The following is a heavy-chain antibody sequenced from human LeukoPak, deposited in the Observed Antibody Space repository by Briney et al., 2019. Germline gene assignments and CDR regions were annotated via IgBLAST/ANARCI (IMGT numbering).Heavy chain of an antibody. Sequence: ASVKVSCKASGYTFSNFGISWVRQAPGQGLEWMGWFSPYSGDTNYAQEFQGRISMTTDTSTNTAYMELRSLKSDDTAVYYCARESLRPTWGQGTLVTVSS. D-gene: IGHD5-12*01. J-gene: IGHJ4*02. CDR2: FSPYSGDT. V-gene: IGHV1-18*01. CDR3: ARESLRPT. CDR1: GYTFSNFG.